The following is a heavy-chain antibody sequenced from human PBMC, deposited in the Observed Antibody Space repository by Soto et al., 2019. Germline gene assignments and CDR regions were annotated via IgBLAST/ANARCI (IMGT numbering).Heavy chain of an antibody. Sequence: EVQLVESGGCLVKPWGSLRLSCAASGFTFSSYSMKWVRRAPGKGLVCFSPIGSSSSYLYYSDSVRGRFTISRDNAKNSLYLQMNILRAEDTDVYSCARDRGYDFWRGYYHGNYRLRPLDYWREGTLVTV. V-gene: IGHV3-21*01. CDR1: GFTFSSYS. D-gene: IGHD3-3*01. J-gene: IGHJ4*02. CDR2: IGSSSSYL. CDR3: ARDRGYDFWRGYYHGNYRLRPLDY.